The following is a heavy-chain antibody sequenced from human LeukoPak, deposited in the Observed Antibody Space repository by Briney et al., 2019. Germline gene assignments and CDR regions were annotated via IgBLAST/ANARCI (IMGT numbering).Heavy chain of an antibody. CDR1: GFIFSSYG. CDR3: ARRPSAIAAAGHDAFDI. J-gene: IGHJ3*02. D-gene: IGHD6-13*01. Sequence: PGGSLRLSCAASGFIFSSYGMHWVRQAPDKGLEWVAFIRYDGSRKYYADSVKGRFTISRDNSKNTLYLQMNSLRAEDTAVYYCARRPSAIAAAGHDAFDIWGQGTMVTVSS. V-gene: IGHV3-30*02. CDR2: IRYDGSRK.